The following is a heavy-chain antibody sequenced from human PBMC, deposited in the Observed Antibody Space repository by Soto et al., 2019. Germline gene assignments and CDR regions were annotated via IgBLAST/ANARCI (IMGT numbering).Heavy chain of an antibody. J-gene: IGHJ4*02. D-gene: IGHD3-3*01. CDR2: INHSGST. Sequence: SATLSLTWGVYGGSLSGYYWIWIRQPQGKGLEWIGEINHSGSTNYNPSLKSRVTISVDTSKNQFSLKLSSVTAADTAVYYCARGPLYYDFWSGYYGSAFDYWGQGTRVTVSA. CDR1: GGSLSGYY. V-gene: IGHV4-34*01. CDR3: ARGPLYYDFWSGYYGSAFDY.